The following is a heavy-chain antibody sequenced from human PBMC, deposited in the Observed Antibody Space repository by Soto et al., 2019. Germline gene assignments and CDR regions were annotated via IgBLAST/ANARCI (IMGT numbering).Heavy chain of an antibody. CDR3: ASLSYDFWSDHGDY. V-gene: IGHV4-39*01. CDR2: IYYSGST. CDR1: GGSISSINNHFSNHY. J-gene: IGHJ4*02. Sequence: SETLSLTCTVSGGSISSINNHFSNHYCSWIQLSPGKGLELIGSIYYSGSTFYNPSLKSRVTISVDTSKNQFSLKLTSVTATDTAVYYCASLSYDFWSDHGDYWGQGTLVTVSS. D-gene: IGHD3-3*01.